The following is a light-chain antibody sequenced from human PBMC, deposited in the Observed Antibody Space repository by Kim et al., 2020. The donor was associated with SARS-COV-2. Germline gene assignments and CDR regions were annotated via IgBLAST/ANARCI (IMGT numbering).Light chain of an antibody. V-gene: IGLV3-1*01. CDR1: RLGDKY. CDR3: QAWDSSTVV. Sequence: SVSPGQTASFTCSGDRLGDKYACWYQQKPGQSLVLVIYQDSKRPSGIPERFSGSNSGNTATLTISGTQAMDEADYYCQAWDSSTVVFGGGTQLTVL. J-gene: IGLJ2*01. CDR2: QDS.